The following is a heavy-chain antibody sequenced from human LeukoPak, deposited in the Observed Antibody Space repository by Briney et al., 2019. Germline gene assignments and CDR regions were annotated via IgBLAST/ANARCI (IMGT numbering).Heavy chain of an antibody. CDR2: ISSSSSYI. CDR1: GFTFSSYG. J-gene: IGHJ3*02. CDR3: ARVGKLATTGNAFDI. D-gene: IGHD5-24*01. Sequence: GGSLRLSCATSGFTFSSYGMHWVRQAPGKGLEWVSSISSSSSYIYYADSVKGRFTISRDNAKNSLYLQMNSLRAEDTAVYYCARVGKLATTGNAFDIWGQGTMVTVSS. V-gene: IGHV3-21*01.